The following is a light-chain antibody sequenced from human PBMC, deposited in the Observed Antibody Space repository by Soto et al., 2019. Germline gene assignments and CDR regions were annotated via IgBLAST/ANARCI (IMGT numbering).Light chain of an antibody. CDR1: SSNIGAGYD. J-gene: IGLJ2*01. V-gene: IGLV1-40*01. Sequence: QSVLTQPPSVSGAPGQRVTISCTGSSSNIGAGYDVHWYQQFPGTAPKLLIYVNNNRPSGVPDRFSGSKSGTSASLAITGLQAEDEADYYCQSYDSSLSAYVVFGGGTKVTVL. CDR2: VNN. CDR3: QSYDSSLSAYVV.